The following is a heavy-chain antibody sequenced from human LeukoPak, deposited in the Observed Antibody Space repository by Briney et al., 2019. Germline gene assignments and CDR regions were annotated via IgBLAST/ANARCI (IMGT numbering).Heavy chain of an antibody. J-gene: IGHJ4*02. D-gene: IGHD6-13*01. V-gene: IGHV3-30*04. CDR3: ASGAAATIDY. CDR1: EFTFNIYT. Sequence: LPGRSLRLSCAASEFTFNIYTMHWVRQAPGKGLEWVALISFDGSNKYYGDSVKGRFTISRDNSKNTLYLQMNSLRGEDTAVYYCASGAAATIDYWGQGTLVTVSS. CDR2: ISFDGSNK.